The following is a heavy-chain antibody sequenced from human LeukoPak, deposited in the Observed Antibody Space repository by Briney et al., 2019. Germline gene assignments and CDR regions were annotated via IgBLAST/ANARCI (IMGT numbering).Heavy chain of an antibody. D-gene: IGHD6-13*01. CDR3: ARDTAAAGTAGY. CDR1: GETFSGHY. J-gene: IGHJ4*02. V-gene: IGHV4-34*01. CDR2: INDSGST. Sequence: SETLSLTCAVYGETFSGHYWTWIRQPPGKGLEWIGDINDSGSTNYDPSLKSRVTILADTSKNQFSLKMRSVTAADTAVYYCARDTAAAGTAGYWGQGTLVTVSS.